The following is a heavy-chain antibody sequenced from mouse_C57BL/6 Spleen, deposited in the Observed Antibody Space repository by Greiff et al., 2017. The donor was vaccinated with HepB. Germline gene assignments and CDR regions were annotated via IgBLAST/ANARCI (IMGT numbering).Heavy chain of an antibody. D-gene: IGHD1-2*01. J-gene: IGHJ2*01. CDR2: ISSGGSYT. Sequence: EVMLVESGGDLVKPGGSLKLSCAASGFTFSSYGMPWVRQTPDKRLEWVATISSGGSYTYYPDSVKGRFTISRDNAKNTLYLQMSSLKSEDTAMYYCARHPITTGPFDYWGQGTTLTVSS. V-gene: IGHV5-6*01. CDR3: ARHPITTGPFDY. CDR1: GFTFSSYG.